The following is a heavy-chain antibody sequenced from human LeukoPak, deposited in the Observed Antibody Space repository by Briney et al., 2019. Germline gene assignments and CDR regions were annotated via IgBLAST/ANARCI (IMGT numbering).Heavy chain of an antibody. CDR1: GYTFDDYA. Sequence: PGGSLRLSCAASGYTFDDYAMHWVRQAPGKGLEWVSGISWNSGTIVYADSVKGRFTISRDNAKNSLYLQMNSLRAEDMALCYCAKEVSMGYCTGGRCSAHFDDWGQGTLVTVSS. CDR3: AKEVSMGYCTGGRCSAHFDD. D-gene: IGHD2-8*02. J-gene: IGHJ4*02. CDR2: ISWNSGTI. V-gene: IGHV3-9*03.